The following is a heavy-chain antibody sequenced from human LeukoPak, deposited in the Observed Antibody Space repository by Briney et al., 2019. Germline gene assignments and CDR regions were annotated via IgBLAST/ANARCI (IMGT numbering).Heavy chain of an antibody. CDR3: ARAEGYSYGYDYYYYMDV. V-gene: IGHV4-59*01. Sequence: SETLSLTCTVSGGSISSYYWSWIRQPPGKGLEWIGYIYYSGSTNYNPSLKSRVTISVDTSKNQFSLKLSSVTAADTAVYYCARAEGYSYGYDYYYYMDVWGKGTTVTISS. CDR2: IYYSGST. D-gene: IGHD5-18*01. CDR1: GGSISSYY. J-gene: IGHJ6*03.